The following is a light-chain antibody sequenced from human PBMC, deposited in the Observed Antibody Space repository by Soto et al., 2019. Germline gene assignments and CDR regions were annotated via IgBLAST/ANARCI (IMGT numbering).Light chain of an antibody. V-gene: IGLV1-47*01. J-gene: IGLJ2*01. Sequence: QSVLTQPPSESGTPGQRVTISCSGSNSNIGRNHVYWYQQLPGTAPKLLMYRNDVRPSGVPDRFTGSKSGTSASLAISGLRSEDEADYYCAVWDNSLNGVAFGGGTKLTVL. CDR3: AVWDNSLNGVA. CDR1: NSNIGRNH. CDR2: RND.